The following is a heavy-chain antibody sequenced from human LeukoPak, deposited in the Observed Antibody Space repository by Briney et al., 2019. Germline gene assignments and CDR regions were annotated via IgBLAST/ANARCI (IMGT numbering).Heavy chain of an antibody. Sequence: GGSLRLSCAASGFTFSSYAMSWVRQAPGKGLEWVSAISGSGGSTYYADSVKGRFTISRDNSKNTLYLQMNSLRAEDTAVYYCAKDLYYDSSGYSPGDAFDIWGQGTMVTVSS. CDR3: AKDLYYDSSGYSPGDAFDI. CDR1: GFTFSSYA. J-gene: IGHJ3*02. D-gene: IGHD3-22*01. CDR2: ISGSGGST. V-gene: IGHV3-23*01.